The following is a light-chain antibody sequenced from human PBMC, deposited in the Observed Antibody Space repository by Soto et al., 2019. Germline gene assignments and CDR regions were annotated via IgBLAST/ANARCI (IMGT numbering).Light chain of an antibody. CDR1: QSLSSD. Sequence: EIVGTQSPATLCVSPGERATLSCRASQSLSSDLAWYQQNPGQTPRLLIYGAYTRAAGISARFMGSGSGTDFTLTISSLQPEDFATYYCQQYDGYSTWTFGQGTKVDI. J-gene: IGKJ1*01. CDR2: GAY. CDR3: QQYDGYSTWT. V-gene: IGKV3-15*01.